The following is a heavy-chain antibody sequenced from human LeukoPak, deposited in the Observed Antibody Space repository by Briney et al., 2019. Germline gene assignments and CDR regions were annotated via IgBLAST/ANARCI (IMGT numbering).Heavy chain of an antibody. CDR1: GGTFSSYA. J-gene: IGHJ4*02. V-gene: IGHV1-69*13. CDR2: IIPIFGTA. D-gene: IGHD3-10*01. CDR3: ARGVVRGVITNSFDY. Sequence: SVKVSCKASGGTFSSYAISWVRQASGQGLEWMGGIIPIFGTANYAQKFQGRVTITADESTSTAYMELSSLRSEDTAVYYCARGVVRGVITNSFDYWGQGTLVTVSS.